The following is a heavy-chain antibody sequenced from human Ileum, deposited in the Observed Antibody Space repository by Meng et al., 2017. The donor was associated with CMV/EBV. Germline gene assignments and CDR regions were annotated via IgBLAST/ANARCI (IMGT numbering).Heavy chain of an antibody. CDR2: ISGSDGST. V-gene: IGHV3-23*01. J-gene: IGHJ6*02. D-gene: IGHD6-13*01. CDR3: AKDRSSTWYRGLDV. CDR1: GFTFSNYA. Sequence: GGSLRLSCAASGFTFSNYAMNWVRQAPGKGLEWVSTISGSDGSTSYAHSVKGRFTISRDNSKNTLYLQMSSLRAEDMAVYYCAKDRSSTWYRGLDVWGQGTTVTVSS.